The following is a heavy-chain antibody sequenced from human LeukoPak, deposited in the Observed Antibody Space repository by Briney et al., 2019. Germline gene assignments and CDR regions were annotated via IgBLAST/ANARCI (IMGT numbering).Heavy chain of an antibody. V-gene: IGHV3-23*01. CDR3: AKWEYYGSGSYFYYYGMDV. CDR2: ISGSGVST. D-gene: IGHD3-10*01. Sequence: GGSLRLSCAASGFTFSSYAMSWVRQAPGKGLEWVSAISGSGVSTFYADSVKGRFTISRDNSKDTLYLQMNSLRAEDTAVYYCAKWEYYGSGSYFYYYGMDVWGQGTTVTVSS. J-gene: IGHJ6*02. CDR1: GFTFSSYA.